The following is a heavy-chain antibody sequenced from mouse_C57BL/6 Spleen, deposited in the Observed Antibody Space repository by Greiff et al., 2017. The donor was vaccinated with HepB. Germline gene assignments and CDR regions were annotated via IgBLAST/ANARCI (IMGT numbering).Heavy chain of an antibody. J-gene: IGHJ4*01. D-gene: IGHD2-2*01. Sequence: EVQLQQSGPELVKPGASVKIPCKASGYTFTDYNMDWVKQSHGKSLEWIGDINPNNGGTIYNQKFKGKATLTVDKSSSTAYMELRSLASEDTAVYYCARGYYGDDGHRGGYAMDDWGEGTSVTVAS. CDR1: GYTFTDYN. CDR3: ARGYYGDDGHRGGYAMDD. V-gene: IGHV1-18*01. CDR2: INPNNGGT.